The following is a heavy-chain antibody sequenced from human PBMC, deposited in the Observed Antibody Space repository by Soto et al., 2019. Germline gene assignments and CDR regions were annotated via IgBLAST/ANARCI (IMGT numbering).Heavy chain of an antibody. J-gene: IGHJ4*02. V-gene: IGHV4-39*01. CDR3: ARLSNHRRSDFDY. CDR1: GGSISSSSYY. Sequence: PSETLSLTCTVSGGSISSSSYYWGWIRQPPGKGLEWIGSIYYSGSTYYNPSLKSRVTISVDTSKNQFSLKLSSVTAADTAVYYCARLSNHRRSDFDYWGQGTLVTVSS. D-gene: IGHD3-3*01. CDR2: IYYSGST.